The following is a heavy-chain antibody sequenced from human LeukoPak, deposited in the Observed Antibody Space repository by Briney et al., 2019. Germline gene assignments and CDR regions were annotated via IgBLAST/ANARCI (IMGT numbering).Heavy chain of an antibody. J-gene: IGHJ4*02. CDR2: IYTNGGT. Sequence: SETLSLTCTVSGGSISSGSDYWTWIRQPAGKGLEWIGRIYTNGGTDYNPSLKSRVTISLDTSKNQFSLKLSSVTATDTAVYYCARARLGYCNGASCPFDNWGQGTLVTVSS. V-gene: IGHV4-61*02. CDR1: GGSISSGSDY. CDR3: ARARLGYCNGASCPFDN. D-gene: IGHD2-15*01.